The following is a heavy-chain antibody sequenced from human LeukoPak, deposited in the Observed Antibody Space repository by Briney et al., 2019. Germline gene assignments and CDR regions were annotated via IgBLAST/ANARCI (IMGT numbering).Heavy chain of an antibody. CDR3: ARGTYSYGPGGDY. V-gene: IGHV1-2*02. CDR2: INPNSGGT. J-gene: IGHJ4*02. CDR1: GYTFTGYY. D-gene: IGHD5-18*01. Sequence: GASVKVSCKASGYTFTGYYMHWVRQAPGQGLGWMGWINPNSGGTNYAQKFQGRVTMTRDTSISTAYMELSRLRSDDTAVYYCARGTYSYGPGGDYWGQGTLVTVSS.